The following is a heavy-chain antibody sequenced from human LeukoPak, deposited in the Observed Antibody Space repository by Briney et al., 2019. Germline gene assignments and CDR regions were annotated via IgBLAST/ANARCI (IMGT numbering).Heavy chain of an antibody. D-gene: IGHD3-10*01. J-gene: IGHJ4*02. CDR3: ARDQSFGELLLFDY. CDR2: INPNSGGT. Sequence: GASVKVSCKASGYTFTSYDINWVRQATGQGLEWMGWINPNSGGTNYAQKFQGRVTMTRDTSISTAYMELSRLRSDDTAVYYCARDQSFGELLLFDYWGQGTLVTVSS. CDR1: GYTFTSYD. V-gene: IGHV1-2*02.